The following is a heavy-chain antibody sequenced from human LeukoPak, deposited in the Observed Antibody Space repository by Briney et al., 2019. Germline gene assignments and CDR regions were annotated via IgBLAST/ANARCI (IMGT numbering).Heavy chain of an antibody. D-gene: IGHD3-22*01. CDR1: GLTFSNVF. V-gene: IGHV3-48*02. CDR3: ARRPYSDTSGRLSDV. CDR2: IGSSGSPT. J-gene: IGHJ6*02. Sequence: PGGSLRLSCAASGLTFSNVFMNWVRQAPGKGLEWISYIGSSGSPTHYADSVRGRFTISRDNAKNSLYLQMNSLRDDDTALYYCARRPYSDTSGRLSDVWGQGTTVTVSS.